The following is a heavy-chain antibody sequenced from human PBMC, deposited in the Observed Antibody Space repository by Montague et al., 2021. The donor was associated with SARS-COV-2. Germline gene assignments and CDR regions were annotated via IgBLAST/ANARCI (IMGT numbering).Heavy chain of an antibody. D-gene: IGHD5-12*01. Sequence: SETLSLTCSVSGGSISDYYWNWIRQPPGKGLEWIGYIYYNTGNTXYNPSLQSRVTISLDTSKNQFSQNLRSVTAADTALYFCARGTGYDYYFDCWGLGTLVTVSS. CDR2: IYYNTGNT. CDR1: GGSISDYY. CDR3: ARGTGYDYYFDC. J-gene: IGHJ4*02. V-gene: IGHV4-59*01.